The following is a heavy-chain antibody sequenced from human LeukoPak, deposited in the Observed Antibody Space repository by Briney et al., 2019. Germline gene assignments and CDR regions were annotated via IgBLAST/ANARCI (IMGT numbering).Heavy chain of an antibody. D-gene: IGHD3-3*01. J-gene: IGHJ4*02. CDR3: ARDRMGSADYTGTFDY. V-gene: IGHV3-30*02. CDR2: IRSDGSNK. CDR1: GFTFSSYG. Sequence: GGSLRLSCAASGFTFSSYGMHWVRQAPGKGLEWVAFIRSDGSNKYYADSVKGRFTISSDNAKNSLDLQMNSLRAEDTAVYYCARDRMGSADYTGTFDYWGQGTLVTVSS.